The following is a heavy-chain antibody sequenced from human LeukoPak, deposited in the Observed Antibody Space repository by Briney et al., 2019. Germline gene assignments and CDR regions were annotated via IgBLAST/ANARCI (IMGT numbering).Heavy chain of an antibody. CDR3: AREAPAYCGGDCYSNNWFDP. D-gene: IGHD2-21*02. Sequence: ASVKVSCKASGYTFTSYDINWVRQATGQGLEWMGWMNPNSGNTGYAQKFQGRVTMTRNTSISTAYMELSSLRSEDTAVYYCAREAPAYCGGDCYSNNWFDPWGQGTLVTASS. J-gene: IGHJ5*02. V-gene: IGHV1-8*01. CDR1: GYTFTSYD. CDR2: MNPNSGNT.